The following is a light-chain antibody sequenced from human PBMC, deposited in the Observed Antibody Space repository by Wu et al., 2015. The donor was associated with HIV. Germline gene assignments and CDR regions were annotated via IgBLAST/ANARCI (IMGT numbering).Light chain of an antibody. CDR1: QPVSSSY. CDR2: GAS. CDR3: QQYGNSPFT. J-gene: IGKJ3*01. V-gene: IGKV3-20*01. Sequence: EIVLTQSPGNLSLSRGERATLSCRASQPVSSSYLGWYQQRPGQAPRLLIFGASTRATGIPARFSGSGSVTDFTLTIDRLEPEDSAVYYCQQYGNSPFTFGPGTRVEI.